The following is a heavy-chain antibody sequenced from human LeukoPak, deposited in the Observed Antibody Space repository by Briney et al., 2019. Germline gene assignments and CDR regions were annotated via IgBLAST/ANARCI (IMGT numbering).Heavy chain of an antibody. Sequence: ASVTVSCKASGYTFTIYGISWVRQAPGQGLEWMGWISAYNGNTNYAQKPQGRVTMTTDTSTSTAYMELRSLRSDDTAVYYCARAAGPMVRGVIIIDYFDYWGQGTLVTVSS. D-gene: IGHD3-10*01. V-gene: IGHV1-18*01. CDR2: ISAYNGNT. J-gene: IGHJ4*02. CDR1: GYTFTIYG. CDR3: ARAAGPMVRGVIIIDYFDY.